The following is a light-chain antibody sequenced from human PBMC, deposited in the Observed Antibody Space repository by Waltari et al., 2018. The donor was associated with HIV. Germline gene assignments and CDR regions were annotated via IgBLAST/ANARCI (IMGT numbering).Light chain of an antibody. CDR3: GTWDSSLSAGV. CDR1: SPNIVNNY. V-gene: IGLV1-51*01. J-gene: IGLJ2*01. Sequence: QSVLTQPPSVSAPPGQMVTISSSGSSPNIVNNYVYWYQQLPGTAPKLLIYDNNKRPSGIPDRFSGSKSGTSATLGITGLQTGDEADYYCGTWDSSLSAGVFGGGTKLTVL. CDR2: DNN.